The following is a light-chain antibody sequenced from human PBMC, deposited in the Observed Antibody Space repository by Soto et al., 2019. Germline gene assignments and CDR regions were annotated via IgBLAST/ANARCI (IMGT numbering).Light chain of an antibody. J-gene: IGKJ2*01. CDR2: GAS. CDR1: QSVSSSY. V-gene: IGKV3-20*01. Sequence: EIVLTQSPGTLSLSPGERATLSCRASQSVSSSYLAWYQKKPGQAPRLLIYGASSGATGIPDRFSGSGSGTDFTLTISRLEPEDFAVYYCQQYGGSPLYTFGQGTKLEIK. CDR3: QQYGGSPLYT.